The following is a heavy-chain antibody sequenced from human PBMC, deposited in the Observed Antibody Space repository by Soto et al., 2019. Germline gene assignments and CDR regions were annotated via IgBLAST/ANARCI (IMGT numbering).Heavy chain of an antibody. V-gene: IGHV3-30*18. CDR2: ISYDGSNK. Sequence: SLRLSCAASGFTFSSYGMHWVRQAPGKGLEWVAVISYDGSNKYYADSVKGRFTISRDNSKNTLYLQMNSLRAEDTAVYYCAKDRIVVVPAAIIYYYGMDVWGQGTTVTVSS. CDR1: GFTFSSYG. CDR3: AKDRIVVVPAAIIYYYGMDV. J-gene: IGHJ6*02. D-gene: IGHD2-2*01.